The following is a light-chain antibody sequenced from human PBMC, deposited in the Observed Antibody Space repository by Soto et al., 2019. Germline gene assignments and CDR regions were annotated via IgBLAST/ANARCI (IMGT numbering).Light chain of an antibody. CDR1: SSNIGSHT. Sequence: QSVLTQPPSASGTPGQRVTISCSGSSSNIGSHTINWYQQLPGTAPKLLIYNNNQRPSGVPDRFSGSKSGTSASLAISGLHSEDEADYYCAAWDDILNGSYVFGTGTKLTVL. V-gene: IGLV1-44*01. J-gene: IGLJ1*01. CDR2: NNN. CDR3: AAWDDILNGSYV.